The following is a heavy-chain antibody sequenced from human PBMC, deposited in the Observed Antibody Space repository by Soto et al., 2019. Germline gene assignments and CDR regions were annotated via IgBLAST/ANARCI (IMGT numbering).Heavy chain of an antibody. D-gene: IGHD4-4*01. CDR2: INPSGGST. J-gene: IGHJ6*03. CDR1: GYTFTSYY. Sequence: ASVKVSCKASGYTFTSYYMHWVRQAPGQGLEWMGIINPSGGSTSYAQKFQGRVTMARDTSTSTVYMELSSLRSEDTAVYYCARGGDDYSTYYYYYMDVWGKGTTVTVSS. V-gene: IGHV1-46*03. CDR3: ARGGDDYSTYYYYYMDV.